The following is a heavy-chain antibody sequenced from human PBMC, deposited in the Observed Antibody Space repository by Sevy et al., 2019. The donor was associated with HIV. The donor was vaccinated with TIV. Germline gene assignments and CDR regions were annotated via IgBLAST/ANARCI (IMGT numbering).Heavy chain of an antibody. J-gene: IGHJ3*02. CDR2: IYHSGST. Sequence: SDTLSLTCAVSGGSISSGGYSWSWIRQPPGKGLEWIGYIYHSGSTYYNPSLKSRVTISVDRSKNQFSLKLSSVTAADTAVYYCARGEYGDYSVAFDIWGQGTMVTVSS. D-gene: IGHD4-17*01. CDR3: ARGEYGDYSVAFDI. CDR1: GGSISSGGYS. V-gene: IGHV4-30-2*01.